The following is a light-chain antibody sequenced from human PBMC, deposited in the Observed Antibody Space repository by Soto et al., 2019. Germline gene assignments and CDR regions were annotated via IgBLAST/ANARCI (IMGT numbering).Light chain of an antibody. Sequence: ETVLTQSPDTLSLSPGERATLSCRASQSVSSYLAWYQQKPGQAPRLLITDASNRATGIPARFSGSGSGTDFTLTISSLAPEDVAVYYCQQRTNWPPTFGQGTKVEIK. CDR1: QSVSSY. CDR3: QQRTNWPPT. V-gene: IGKV3-11*01. J-gene: IGKJ1*01. CDR2: DAS.